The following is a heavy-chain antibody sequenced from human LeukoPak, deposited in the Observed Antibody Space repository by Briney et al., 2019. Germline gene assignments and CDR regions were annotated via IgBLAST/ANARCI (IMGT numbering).Heavy chain of an antibody. V-gene: IGHV1-2*06. CDR3: ARDYSSTSNWELDY. J-gene: IGHJ4*02. D-gene: IGHD7-27*01. CDR1: GYTFIHYF. Sequence: ASVKVSCKASGYTFIHYFIHWVRQAPGQGLEWMGRINSNTGVTEYTQKFQGRVTMTRDTSITTVYMELSSLTSDDSAVYHCARDYSSTSNWELDYWGQGTLVTVSS. CDR2: INSNTGVT.